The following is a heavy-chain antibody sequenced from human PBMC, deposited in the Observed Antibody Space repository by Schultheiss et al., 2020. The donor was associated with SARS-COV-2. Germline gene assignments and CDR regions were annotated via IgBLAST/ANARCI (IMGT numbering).Heavy chain of an antibody. CDR1: GFTFSSYS. V-gene: IGHV3-48*04. Sequence: GGSLRLSCAASGFTFSSYSMNWVRQAPGKGLEWVSGISWNSGSIGYADSVKGRFTIYRDNAKNSLYLQMNSLRAEDTAVYYCVRTILLWFGELFDFDYWGQGTLVTVSS. J-gene: IGHJ4*02. D-gene: IGHD3-10*01. CDR2: ISWNSGSI. CDR3: VRTILLWFGELFDFDY.